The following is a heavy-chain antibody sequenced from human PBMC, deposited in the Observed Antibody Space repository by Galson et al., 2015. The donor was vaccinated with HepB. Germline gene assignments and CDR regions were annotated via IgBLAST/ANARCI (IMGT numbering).Heavy chain of an antibody. Sequence: SLRLSCAASGFSFIHYAMHWVRQAPGKGLEWVAALSYDGNNKFYADSVKGRFTISRDTSKNTLWLQMNSLRPDDTAVYYCARAPTGMDVWGQGTTVTVSS. CDR2: LSYDGNNK. J-gene: IGHJ6*02. V-gene: IGHV3-30-3*01. CDR3: ARAPTGMDV. CDR1: GFSFIHYA.